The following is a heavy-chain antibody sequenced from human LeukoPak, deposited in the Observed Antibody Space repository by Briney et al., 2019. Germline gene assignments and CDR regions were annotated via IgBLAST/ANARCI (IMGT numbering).Heavy chain of an antibody. J-gene: IGHJ4*02. CDR3: ARVDVHYDILTGYGTTPYYYFDY. CDR1: GYTFTSYY. V-gene: IGHV1-2*02. D-gene: IGHD3-9*01. Sequence: GASVKVSCKASGYTFTSYYMHWVRQAPGQGLEWMGWINPNSGGTNYAQKFQGRVTMTRDTSISTAYMELSRLRSDDTAVYYCARVDVHYDILTGYGTTPYYYFDYWGQGTLVTVSS. CDR2: INPNSGGT.